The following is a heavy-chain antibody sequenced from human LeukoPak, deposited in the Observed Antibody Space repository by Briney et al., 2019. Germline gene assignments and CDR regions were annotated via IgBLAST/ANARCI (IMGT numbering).Heavy chain of an antibody. CDR2: IYSGGST. V-gene: IGHV3-66*01. J-gene: IGHJ6*02. D-gene: IGHD1-14*01. CDR1: GFTVNSNY. Sequence: GGSLRLSCAPSGFTVNSNYMSWVRQAPGKGLEWVSIIYSGGSTYYADSVKGRFTISRDNSKNTLDLQMNSLRVEDTAVYFCARSKPTDYYYNGMDVWGQGTTVTVSS. CDR3: ARSKPTDYYYNGMDV.